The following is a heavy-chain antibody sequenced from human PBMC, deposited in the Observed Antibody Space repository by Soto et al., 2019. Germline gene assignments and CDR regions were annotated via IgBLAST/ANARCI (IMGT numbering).Heavy chain of an antibody. V-gene: IGHV4-31*03. CDR2: IYYSGST. CDR3: ARESGGYDSSTRYGLDV. Sequence: KAWETLSLTCSVSGGSISSVGHYWTWIRQQPGKGLEWIGYIYYSGSTDYNPSLKSRVTISVDRSKNQFSLNLSSVTAADTAIYYCARESGGYDSSTRYGLDVWGQGTTVTVSS. D-gene: IGHD6-25*01. J-gene: IGHJ6*02. CDR1: GGSISSVGHY.